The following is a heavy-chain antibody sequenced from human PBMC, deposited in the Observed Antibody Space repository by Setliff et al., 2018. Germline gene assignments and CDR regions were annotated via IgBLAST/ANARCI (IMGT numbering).Heavy chain of an antibody. CDR1: GSTFSSYA. V-gene: IGHV1-18*01. CDR2: ISVYSGNT. D-gene: IGHD3-10*01. CDR3: ARRPRAVYGSGRRNWFLDY. J-gene: IGHJ4*02. Sequence: ASVQVSCKASGSTFSSYAISWVRQAPGQGLEWLGWISVYSGNTDYAQNFQGRVTMTADTSTSTAYMELRSLTSDDTAVYYCARRPRAVYGSGRRNWFLDYWGQGTLVTVSS.